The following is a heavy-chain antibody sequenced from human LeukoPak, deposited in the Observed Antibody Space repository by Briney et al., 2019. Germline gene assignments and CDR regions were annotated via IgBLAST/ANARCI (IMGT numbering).Heavy chain of an antibody. CDR3: AREYNSGPKQSDAFDI. CDR1: GFTLSNHW. CDR2: ISGDEIWT. D-gene: IGHD3-22*01. Sequence: PGGSLRLSCAASGFTLSNHWMHWVRQAPGKGLVWVSRISGDEIWTRYADSVKGRFIISRDNAKDTLYLQMNSLRTEDTAVYYCAREYNSGPKQSDAFDIWGQGTMVTVSS. J-gene: IGHJ3*02. V-gene: IGHV3-74*01.